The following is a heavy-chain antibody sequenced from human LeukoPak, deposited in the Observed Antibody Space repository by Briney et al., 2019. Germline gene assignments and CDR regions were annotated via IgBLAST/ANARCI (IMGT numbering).Heavy chain of an antibody. CDR1: GFTFSSYS. D-gene: IGHD3-10*01. V-gene: IGHV3-21*01. Sequence: GGSLRLSCAASGFTFSSYSMNWVRQAPGKGLEWVSSISSSSYIYYADSVKGRFTISRDNAKNSLYLQMNSLRAEDTAVYYCARVWFGESYFDYWGQGTLVTVSS. CDR2: ISSSSYI. J-gene: IGHJ4*02. CDR3: ARVWFGESYFDY.